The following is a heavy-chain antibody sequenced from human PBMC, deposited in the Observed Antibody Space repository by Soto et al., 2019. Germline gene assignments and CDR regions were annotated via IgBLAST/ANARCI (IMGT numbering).Heavy chain of an antibody. J-gene: IGHJ4*02. CDR1: GGSNIRDGYY. CDR3: ARATPAGSADF. CDR2: ISYSGSS. Sequence: LALTCTVSGGSNIRDGYYWSWIRQHPGKGLEWIAYISYSGSSYSNPSLKSRVTISADTSKNQFSLRLTSVTAADTAVYFCARATPAGSADFWGQGTLVTVSS. D-gene: IGHD2-2*01. V-gene: IGHV4-31*03.